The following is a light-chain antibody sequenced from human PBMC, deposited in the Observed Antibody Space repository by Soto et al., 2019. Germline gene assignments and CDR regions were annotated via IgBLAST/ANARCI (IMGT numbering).Light chain of an antibody. CDR2: GAS. CDR1: QSVSSK. Sequence: EIVITQSPATLSVSPGEGATLSCRASQSVSSKLAWYQQKPGQAPRLLIYGASTRATGIPARFSGSGSGTEFTLIISSLQSEDSAVYYCQQYNSWLWTFGQGTKVDNK. V-gene: IGKV3-15*01. J-gene: IGKJ1*01. CDR3: QQYNSWLWT.